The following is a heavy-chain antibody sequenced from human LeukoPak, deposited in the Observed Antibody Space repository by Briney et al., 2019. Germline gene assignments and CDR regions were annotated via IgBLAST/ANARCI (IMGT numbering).Heavy chain of an antibody. D-gene: IGHD2/OR15-2a*01. Sequence: SETLSLTCTVSSGSGSSSSYYWGWIRQPPGKGLEWIGSMHYSGSTYYNPSLKSRVTISVDTSMNQFSLKINSVTAADTAVYYCARDRRSVIYFDFWGQGTLVTVSS. CDR2: MHYSGST. J-gene: IGHJ4*02. V-gene: IGHV4-39*07. CDR1: SGSGSSSSYY. CDR3: ARDRRSVIYFDF.